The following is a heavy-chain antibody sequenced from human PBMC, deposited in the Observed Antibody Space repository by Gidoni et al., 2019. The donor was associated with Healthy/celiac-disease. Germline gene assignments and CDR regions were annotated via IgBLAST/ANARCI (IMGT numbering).Heavy chain of an antibody. CDR1: GFTLRSYS. J-gene: IGHJ6*02. Sequence: EVQLVESGGGLVKPGGSLRLSCAASGFTLRSYSMNWVRKAPGKGLEWVSSISSSSSYIYYADSVKGRFTISRDNAKNSLYLQMNSLRAEDTAVYYCARPGIAAVLYYYYGMDVWGQGTTVTVSS. V-gene: IGHV3-21*01. CDR3: ARPGIAAVLYYYYGMDV. D-gene: IGHD6-13*01. CDR2: ISSSSSYI.